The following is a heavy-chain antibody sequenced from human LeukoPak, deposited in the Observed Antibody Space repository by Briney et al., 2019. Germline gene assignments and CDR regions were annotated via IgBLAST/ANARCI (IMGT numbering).Heavy chain of an antibody. Sequence: PSETLSLTCAVSGYSISSGYYWGWIRQPPGKGLEWIGSIYHSGSTYYNPSLKSRVTISVDTSNNQFSLKLSSVTAAHTAVYYCASVIAAAGSDYSYYYMDVWGTGTTVTVSS. CDR2: IYHSGST. CDR3: ASVIAAAGSDYSYYYMDV. CDR1: GYSISSGYY. J-gene: IGHJ6*03. D-gene: IGHD6-13*01. V-gene: IGHV4-38-2*01.